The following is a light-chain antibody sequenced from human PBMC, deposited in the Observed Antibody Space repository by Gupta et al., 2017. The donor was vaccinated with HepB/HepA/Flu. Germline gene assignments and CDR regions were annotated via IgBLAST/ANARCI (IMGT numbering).Light chain of an antibody. Sequence: EIVLTQSPATLSLSPAERATLSCRASQTVSTYLACYQQKPGQAPRLLIYDTSNRTTSIPARFSGSASGTDFTLTISSQEPEDFAVYYCQQRRNWPLTFGQGTKVEIK. J-gene: IGKJ1*01. CDR2: DTS. V-gene: IGKV3-11*01. CDR1: QTVSTY. CDR3: QQRRNWPLT.